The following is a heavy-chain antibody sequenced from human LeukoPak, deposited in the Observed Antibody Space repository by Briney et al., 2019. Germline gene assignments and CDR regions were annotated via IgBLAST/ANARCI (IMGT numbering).Heavy chain of an antibody. CDR3: ARDVYGSGSR. V-gene: IGHV3-9*01. J-gene: IGHJ4*02. D-gene: IGHD3-10*01. Sequence: GGSLRLSCAASGFTFDDYAMHWVRQAPGKGLEWVSGISWNSVTIAYADSVKGRFTISRDNAKNTLYLQMNSLRAEDTAMYYCARDVYGSGSRWGQGTLVTVSS. CDR1: GFTFDDYA. CDR2: ISWNSVTI.